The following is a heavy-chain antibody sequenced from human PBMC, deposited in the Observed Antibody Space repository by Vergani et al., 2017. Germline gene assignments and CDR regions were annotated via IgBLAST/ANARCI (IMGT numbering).Heavy chain of an antibody. Sequence: QVQLVQSGAEVKKPGSSVKVSCKASGGTFSSSAISWVRQAPGQGLEWMGGIIPIFGTANYAQKFQGRVTITADESTSTAYMELSSLRSEDTAVYYCARYKQPNLTIFHYYYYGLDVWGQGTMVNVSS. CDR3: ARYKQPNLTIFHYYYYGLDV. CDR2: IIPIFGTA. J-gene: IGHJ6*02. D-gene: IGHD3-9*01. CDR1: GGTFSSSA. V-gene: IGHV1-69*12.